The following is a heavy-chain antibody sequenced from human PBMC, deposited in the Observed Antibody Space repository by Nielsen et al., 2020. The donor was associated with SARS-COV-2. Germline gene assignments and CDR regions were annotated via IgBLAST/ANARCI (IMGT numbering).Heavy chain of an antibody. J-gene: IGHJ4*02. CDR2: IDPSDSYT. CDR3: AQSIAAAGTDY. Sequence: GGSLRLSCKGSGYSFTSYWIGWVRQMPGKGLEWMGRIDPSDSYTNYSPSFQGHVTISADKSISTAYLQWSSLKASDTAMYYCAQSIAAAGTDYWGQGTLVTVSS. V-gene: IGHV5-10-1*01. D-gene: IGHD6-13*01. CDR1: GYSFTSYW.